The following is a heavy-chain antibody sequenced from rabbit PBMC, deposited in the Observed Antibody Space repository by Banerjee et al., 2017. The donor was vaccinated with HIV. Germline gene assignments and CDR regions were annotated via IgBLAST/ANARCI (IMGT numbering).Heavy chain of an antibody. D-gene: IGHD1-1*01. CDR1: GFSFSSGYD. J-gene: IGHJ4*01. CDR3: ARDLASPSGWNDL. V-gene: IGHV1S40*01. CDR2: IGISSGST. Sequence: QSLEESGGGLVKPGASLTLTCKASGFSFSSGYDMCWVRQAPGKGLEWIACIGISSGSTWYASWAKGRFTISKTSSTTVTLQMTSLTAADTATYFCARDLASPSGWNDLWGPGTLVTVS.